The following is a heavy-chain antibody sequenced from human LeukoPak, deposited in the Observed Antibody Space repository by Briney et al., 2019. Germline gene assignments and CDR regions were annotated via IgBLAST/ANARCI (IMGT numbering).Heavy chain of an antibody. V-gene: IGHV3-53*01. J-gene: IGHJ4*02. CDR2: IYSGGST. Sequence: GGSLRLSCAASGFTVSSNYMSWVRQAPGKGLEWVSVIYSGGSTYYADSVKGRFTISRDNSKNTLYLQMNSLRAEDTAVYYCARDLSGSYSDYWGQGTLVTVSS. CDR3: ARDLSGSYSDY. CDR1: GFTVSSNY. D-gene: IGHD1-26*01.